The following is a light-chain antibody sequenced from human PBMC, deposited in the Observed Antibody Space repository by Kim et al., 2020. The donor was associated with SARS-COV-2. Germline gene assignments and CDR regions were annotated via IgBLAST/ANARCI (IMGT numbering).Light chain of an antibody. V-gene: IGLV2-8*01. CDR3: SSYAGTNNVI. CDR2: DVS. CDR1: SSDIGTYNH. Sequence: QSALTQPPSASGSPGQSVAISCTGTSSDIGTYNHVSWYQQHPGKAPKLLIYDVSKRPSGVPDRFSACKSGNTASLTVSGLQAEDEADYYCSSYAGTNNVIIGRGTQLTVL. J-gene: IGLJ2*01.